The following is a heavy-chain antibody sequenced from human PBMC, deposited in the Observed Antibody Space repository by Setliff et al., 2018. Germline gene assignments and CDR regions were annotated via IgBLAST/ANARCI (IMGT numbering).Heavy chain of an antibody. D-gene: IGHD5-12*01. J-gene: IGHJ2*01. Sequence: WASVKVSCKASGYIFKSYGISWVRQAPGQGLEWMGWINSNSGGTNYAQKFQGRVSMTRDTSISTAFLELNGLRSDDTAVYYCTKDLKKWLQFGWYFDLWGRGTLVTVSS. CDR3: TKDLKKWLQFGWYFDL. CDR2: INSNSGGT. CDR1: GYIFKSYG. V-gene: IGHV1-2*02.